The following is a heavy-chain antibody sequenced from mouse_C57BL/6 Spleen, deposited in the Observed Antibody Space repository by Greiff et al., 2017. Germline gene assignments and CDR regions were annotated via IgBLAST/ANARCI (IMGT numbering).Heavy chain of an antibody. Sequence: EVKLVESGGDFVKPGGSLKLSCAASGFTFSSYGMSWVRQTPDKRLEWVATISSGGSYTYYPDSVKGRFTISRDTAKNTLYLQMSSLKSEDTAMYYCARHYYYGSPRKTISYFDVWGTGTTVTVSS. CDR3: ARHYYYGSPRKTISYFDV. CDR1: GFTFSSYG. CDR2: ISSGGSYT. D-gene: IGHD1-1*01. J-gene: IGHJ1*03. V-gene: IGHV5-6*01.